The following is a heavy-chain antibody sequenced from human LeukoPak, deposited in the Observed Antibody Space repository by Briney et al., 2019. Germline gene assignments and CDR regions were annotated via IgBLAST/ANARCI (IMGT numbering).Heavy chain of an antibody. D-gene: IGHD3-10*01. J-gene: IGHJ5*02. CDR1: GGSISSSSYY. CDR3: AKSAPYGSRSYERMNWFDP. CDR2: IYYSGST. Sequence: SETLSLTCTVSGGSISSSSYYGGGIRQPAGKGLEWIGYIYYSGSTNYNPSLKGRVTISGDTSKNQFSLKLKSVTAADTAVYYCAKSAPYGSRSYERMNWFDPWGQGTLVTVSS. V-gene: IGHV4-61*05.